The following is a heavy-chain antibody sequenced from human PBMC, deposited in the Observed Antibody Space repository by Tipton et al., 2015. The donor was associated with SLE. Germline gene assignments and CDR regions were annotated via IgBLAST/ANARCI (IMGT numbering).Heavy chain of an antibody. Sequence: TLSLTCTVSGGSISSGGYYWSWIRQHPGKGLEWIGYIYYSGSTNYNPSLKSRVTISVDTSKNQFSLRLSSVTAADTAVYYCARVDYYSSGGPEYWGQVALVPVSS. CDR1: GGSISSGGYY. V-gene: IGHV4-61*08. CDR3: ARVDYYSSGGPEY. CDR2: IYYSGST. J-gene: IGHJ4*02. D-gene: IGHD2-21*02.